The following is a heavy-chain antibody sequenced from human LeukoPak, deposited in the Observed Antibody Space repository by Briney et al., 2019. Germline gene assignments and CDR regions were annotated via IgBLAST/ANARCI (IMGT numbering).Heavy chain of an antibody. V-gene: IGHV3-9*01. CDR1: GFTFDDYA. J-gene: IGHJ4*02. CDR3: AAGGDYLDY. CDR2: ISWNSGSI. D-gene: IGHD3-10*01. Sequence: PGRSLRLSCAASGFTFDDYAMHWVRQAPGKGLERVSGISWNSGSIGYADSVKGRFTISRDNAKNSLYLQMNSLRAEDTALYYCAAGGDYLDYWGQGTLVTVSS.